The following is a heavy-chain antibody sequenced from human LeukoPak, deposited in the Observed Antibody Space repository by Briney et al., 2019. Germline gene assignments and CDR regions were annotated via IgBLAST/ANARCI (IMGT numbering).Heavy chain of an antibody. V-gene: IGHV4-34*01. CDR1: GFTFSSYS. CDR3: ARGGIMVRQSINFLFFYAMDV. D-gene: IGHD3-10*01. Sequence: LRLPCAGSGFTFSSYSMNWVRQAPGKGLEWIGEINHSGKTNYNPSLKNRVTISLDTSKNQTSLRLSAVTAADTAVYHCARGGIMVRQSINFLFFYAMDVWGHGTTVTVSS. J-gene: IGHJ6*02. CDR2: INHSGKT.